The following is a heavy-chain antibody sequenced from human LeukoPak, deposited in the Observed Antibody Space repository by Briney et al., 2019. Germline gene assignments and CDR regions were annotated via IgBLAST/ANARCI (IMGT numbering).Heavy chain of an antibody. CDR1: GFTVSSNY. CDR3: ARGGSSSWFFGP. V-gene: IGHV3-11*01. CDR2: ISSRGSTI. J-gene: IGHJ5*02. D-gene: IGHD6-13*01. Sequence: PGGSLRLSCAASGFTVSSNYMSWIRQAPGKGLEWVSYISSRGSTIHNADSVKGRFTISRDNAKNSLYLQMNSLRAEDTAVYYCARGGSSSWFFGPWGQGTLVTVSS.